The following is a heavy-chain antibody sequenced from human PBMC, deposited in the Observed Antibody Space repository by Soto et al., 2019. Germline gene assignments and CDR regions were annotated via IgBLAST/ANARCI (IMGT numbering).Heavy chain of an antibody. J-gene: IGHJ4*02. Sequence: GASVKVSCKASGYTFTSYGISWVRQAPGQGLEWMGWISAYNGNTNYAQKLQGRVTMTTDTSTSTAYMELRSLRSDDTAVYYCARDLPWFGETTFDYWGQGTLVTVSS. CDR3: ARDLPWFGETTFDY. CDR1: GYTFTSYG. CDR2: ISAYNGNT. V-gene: IGHV1-18*04. D-gene: IGHD3-10*01.